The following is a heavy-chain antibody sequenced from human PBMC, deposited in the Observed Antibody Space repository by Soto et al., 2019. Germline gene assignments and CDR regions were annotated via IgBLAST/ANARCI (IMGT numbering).Heavy chain of an antibody. CDR1: GGSFSGYY. V-gene: IGHV4-34*01. Sequence: SETLSLTCAVYGGSFSGYYWSWIRQPPGKGLEWIGEINHSGSTNYNPSLKSRVTISVDTSKNQFSLKLSSVTAADTAVYYCARARGGGKYSSSWYGYYYYMDVWGKGTTVTVSS. D-gene: IGHD6-13*01. CDR2: INHSGST. J-gene: IGHJ6*03. CDR3: ARARGGGKYSSSWYGYYYYMDV.